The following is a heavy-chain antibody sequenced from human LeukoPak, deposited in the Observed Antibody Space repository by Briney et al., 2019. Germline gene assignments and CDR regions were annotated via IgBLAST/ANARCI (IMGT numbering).Heavy chain of an antibody. Sequence: HSQTLSLTCAISGDSVSSNSAAWTWLRQSPSRGLEWLGRTYYRSRWYNEYALSVKSRITINPDTSKNQFSLQLNSVTPEDTAVYYCARVTEKQYLPFDSWGQGTLVTVSS. J-gene: IGHJ4*02. CDR1: GDSVSSNSAA. CDR2: TYYRSRWYN. CDR3: ARVTEKQYLPFDS. V-gene: IGHV6-1*01. D-gene: IGHD6-19*01.